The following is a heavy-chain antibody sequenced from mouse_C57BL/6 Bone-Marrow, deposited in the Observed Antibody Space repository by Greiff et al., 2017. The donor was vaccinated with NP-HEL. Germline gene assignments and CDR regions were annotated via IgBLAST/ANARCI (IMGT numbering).Heavy chain of an antibody. V-gene: IGHV1-54*01. CDR2: INPGSGGT. CDR3: ARCPACYARDY. J-gene: IGHJ4*01. CDR1: GYAFTSYL. Sequence: VQLQQSGAELVRPGTSVKVSCKASGYAFTSYLIEWVKQRPGQGLEWIGVINPGSGGTNYNEKFKGKATLTADKSSSTAYMQLSSLTSEDSAVYFCARCPACYARDYWGQGTSVTVSA.